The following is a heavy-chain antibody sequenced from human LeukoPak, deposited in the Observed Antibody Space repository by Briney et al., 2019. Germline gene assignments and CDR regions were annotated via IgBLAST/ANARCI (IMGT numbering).Heavy chain of an antibody. J-gene: IGHJ3*02. V-gene: IGHV1-2*02. CDR3: ARDLTSGSPLGAFDI. D-gene: IGHD3-10*01. CDR1: GYTFTGYY. Sequence: GASVKVSCKASGYTFTGYYMHWVRQAPGQGLEWMGWINPNSGGTNYAQKFQGRVTMTRDTSISTAYMELSRLRSDDTAVYYCARDLTSGSPLGAFDIWGQGTMVTVSS. CDR2: INPNSGGT.